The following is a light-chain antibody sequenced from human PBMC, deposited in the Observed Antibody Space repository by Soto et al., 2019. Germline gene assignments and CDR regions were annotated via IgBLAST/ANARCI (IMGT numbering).Light chain of an antibody. CDR2: EAS. J-gene: IGKJ4*01. CDR1: RSVDSH. CDR3: QQRGNWPPLT. Sequence: EVVLTQSPATLSLSPGETATLSCRASRSVDSHLAWYQHKPGQAPRLLSFEASTRAAGVPARFSGSGSGTHFTLTINSREPEDFAVYYCQQRGNWPPLTFGGGTKVEI. V-gene: IGKV3-11*01.